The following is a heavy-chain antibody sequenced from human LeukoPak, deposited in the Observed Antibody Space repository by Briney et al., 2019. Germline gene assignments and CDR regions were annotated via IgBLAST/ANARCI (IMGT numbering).Heavy chain of an antibody. D-gene: IGHD1-26*01. CDR1: GYTSIDHY. V-gene: IGHV1-2*02. CDR2: IKLSSGDT. Sequence: GASVKVSCKTSGYTSIDHYIYWVRQAPGQGFEWMGWIKLSSGDTNYAPKFEGRVTMTRDTSISTAYMEVSGLRSDDTAVYYCATKKDVGSFYAFWGQGTLVTVSS. J-gene: IGHJ4*02. CDR3: ATKKDVGSFYAF.